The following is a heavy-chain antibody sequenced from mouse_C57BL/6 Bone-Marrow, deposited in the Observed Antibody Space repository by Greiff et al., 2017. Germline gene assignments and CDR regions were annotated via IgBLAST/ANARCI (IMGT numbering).Heavy chain of an antibody. CDR2: IYPRSGNT. CDR3: ERKEYDGAY. D-gene: IGHD2-14*01. V-gene: IGHV1-81*01. CDR1: GYTFTSYG. Sequence: QVQLQQSGAELARPGASVKLSCKASGYTFTSYGISWVKQRTGQGLEWIGEIYPRSGNTYYNEKFKGKATLTADKSSSTAYMELRSLTSEDSAVYFCERKEYDGAYWGQGTLVTVSA. J-gene: IGHJ3*01.